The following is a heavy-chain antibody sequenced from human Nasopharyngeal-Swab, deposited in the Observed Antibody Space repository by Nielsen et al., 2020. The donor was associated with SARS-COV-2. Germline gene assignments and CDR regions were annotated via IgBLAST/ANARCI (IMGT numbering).Heavy chain of an antibody. CDR1: GVTFSTYV. CDR2: ISSDGSST. D-gene: IGHD7-27*01. CDR3: AKHSPHSPPGDRVFDY. J-gene: IGHJ4*02. V-gene: IGHV3-30*04. Sequence: GESLKISCAASGVTFSTYVMHWVRQAPGKGLEWVTGISSDGSSTHYADSVEGRFTISRDNSKNMLFLQMNSLTADDTAVYYCAKHSPHSPPGDRVFDYWGRGTLVTVSS.